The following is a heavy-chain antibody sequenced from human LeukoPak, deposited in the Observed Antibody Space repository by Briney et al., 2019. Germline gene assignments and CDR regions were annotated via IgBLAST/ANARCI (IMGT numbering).Heavy chain of an antibody. Sequence: GGSLRLSCAVSGLTFSSYWMTWVRQAPGKGLELVANIKQDGSEKYYVDSVKGQFTISRDNAKNSLYLQMSSVRAEDTAVYYCARVGCTSTSCLANWGQGTLVTVSS. CDR3: ARVGCTSTSCLAN. D-gene: IGHD2-2*01. J-gene: IGHJ4*02. CDR1: GLTFSSYW. V-gene: IGHV3-7*01. CDR2: IKQDGSEK.